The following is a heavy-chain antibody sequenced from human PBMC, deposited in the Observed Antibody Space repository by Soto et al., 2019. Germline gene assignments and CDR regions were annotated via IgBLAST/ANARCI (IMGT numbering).Heavy chain of an antibody. V-gene: IGHV3-23*01. CDR2: ISGSGGST. CDR1: GFTFSSYA. J-gene: IGHJ5*02. D-gene: IGHD2-15*01. Sequence: GGSLRLSCAASGFTFSSYAMSWVRQAPGKGLEWVSAISGSGGSTYYADSVKGRFTISRDNSKNTLYLQMNSLRAEDTAVYYCASWVVAPSHNWFDPWGQGTLVTAPQ. CDR3: ASWVVAPSHNWFDP.